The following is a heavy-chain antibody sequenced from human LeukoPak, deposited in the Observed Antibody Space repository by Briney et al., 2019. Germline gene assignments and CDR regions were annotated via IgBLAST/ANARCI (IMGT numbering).Heavy chain of an antibody. D-gene: IGHD4-17*01. J-gene: IGHJ4*02. CDR3: ARTKVTTVTTGYFDY. V-gene: IGHV4-61*01. Sequence: SETLSLTCTVSGGSVSSGSYYWSWIRQPPGKGLEWIGYIYYSGSTNYNPSLKGRVTISVDTSKNQFSLKLSSVTAADTAVYYCARTKVTTVTTGYFDYWGQGTLVTVSS. CDR2: IYYSGST. CDR1: GGSVSSGSYY.